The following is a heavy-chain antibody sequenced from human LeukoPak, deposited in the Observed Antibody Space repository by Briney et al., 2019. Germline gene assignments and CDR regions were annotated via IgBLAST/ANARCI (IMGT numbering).Heavy chain of an antibody. CDR1: GYTFSNYW. V-gene: IGHV5-51*01. CDR3: ARFHYYSSRSYYYYYYMDV. CDR2: IYPSDSDT. D-gene: IGHD3-10*01. J-gene: IGHJ6*03. Sequence: GESLKISCTGSGYTFSNYWIGWVRQMSGKGLEWMGIIYPSDSDTRYSPSFQGQVTISADKSISTAYLQWSSLKASDTAMYYCARFHYYSSRSYYYYYYMDVWGKGTTVTVSS.